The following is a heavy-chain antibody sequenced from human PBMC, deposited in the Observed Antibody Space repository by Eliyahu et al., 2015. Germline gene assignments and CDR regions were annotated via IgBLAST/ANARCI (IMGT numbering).Heavy chain of an antibody. Sequence: QVQLVESGGGLVKPGGSLRLSCAASGFTFGDYYMXWXGQAPGKGLEWVSYISPTSSPIYYADSVRGRFTISRDNARNTLYLQINSLRAEDTAVYYCARADLIPYWYFDLWGRGTLVSVST. CDR1: GFTFGDYY. CDR3: ARADLIPYWYFDL. J-gene: IGHJ2*01. CDR2: ISPTSSPI. D-gene: IGHD2-2*02. V-gene: IGHV3-11*01.